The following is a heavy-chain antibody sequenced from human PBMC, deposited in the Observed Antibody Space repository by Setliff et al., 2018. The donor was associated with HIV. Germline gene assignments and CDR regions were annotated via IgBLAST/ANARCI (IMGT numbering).Heavy chain of an antibody. CDR2: ISQTGST. V-gene: IGHV4-34*01. CDR1: GASFGGYY. D-gene: IGHD6-6*01. CDR3: ARVFLEARTAWFDP. Sequence: PSETLSLTCAVYGASFGGYYWSWIRQTPGKGLEWIGHISQTGSTTYNTALRSRVTISLDTSKNQFSLNLSSVTAADTAVYYCARVFLEARTAWFDPWGQGTLVTVSS. J-gene: IGHJ5*02.